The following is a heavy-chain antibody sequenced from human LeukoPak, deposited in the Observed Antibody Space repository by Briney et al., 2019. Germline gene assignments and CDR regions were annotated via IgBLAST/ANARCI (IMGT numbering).Heavy chain of an antibody. CDR2: ISYDGSNK. J-gene: IGHJ6*02. CDR1: GFTFSSYG. Sequence: HPGGSLRLSCAASGFTFSSYGMHWVRQAPGKGLEWVAVISYDGSNKYYADSVKGRFTISRDNSKNTLYLQMNGLRAEDTAVYYCGKPIGKPDSNNSVTDVGAQGTTATVSS. D-gene: IGHD1-1*01. CDR3: GKPIGKPDSNNSVTDV. V-gene: IGHV3-30*18.